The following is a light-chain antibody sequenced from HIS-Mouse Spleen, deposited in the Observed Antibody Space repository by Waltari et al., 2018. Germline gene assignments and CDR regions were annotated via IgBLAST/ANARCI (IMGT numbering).Light chain of an antibody. J-gene: IGLJ3*02. CDR2: RNK. CDR1: SSNIGSNY. Sequence: QSVLTQPPSASGTPGQRVTISCSGSSSNIGSNYVYWYQQLPGTAPKLLIYRNKQRPSGGPDRFSCSKSGTSASLAISGLRSEDEADYYCAAWDDSLSGLWVFGGGTKLTVL. CDR3: AAWDDSLSGLWV. V-gene: IGLV1-47*01.